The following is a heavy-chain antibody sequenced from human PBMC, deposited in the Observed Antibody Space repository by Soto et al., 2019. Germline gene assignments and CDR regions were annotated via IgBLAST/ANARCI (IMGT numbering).Heavy chain of an antibody. CDR3: ARDSCCGGYCSSTSCDYYYYYGMDV. D-gene: IGHD2-2*03. CDR2: ISSSSSYI. V-gene: IGHV3-21*01. Sequence: PGGSLRLSCAASGFTFSSYSMNWVRQAPGKGLEWVSSISSSSSYIYYADSVKGRFTISRDNAKNSLYLQMNSLRAEDTAVYYCARDSCCGGYCSSTSCDYYYYYGMDVWGQGTTVTVSS. J-gene: IGHJ6*02. CDR1: GFTFSSYS.